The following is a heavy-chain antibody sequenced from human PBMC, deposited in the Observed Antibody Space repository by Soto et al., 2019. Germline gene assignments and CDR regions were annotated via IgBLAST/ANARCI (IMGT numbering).Heavy chain of an antibody. V-gene: IGHV3-33*01. CDR1: GFTFNSFG. CDR3: AREALQFSYYYGLDI. D-gene: IGHD3-10*01. CDR2: IWYGASNK. J-gene: IGHJ6*02. Sequence: QVQLVESGGGVVQPGRSLRLSCAASGFTFNSFGMHWVRQAPGRGLEWVSLIWYGASNKYYADSVKGRFTISRDNTKNTVYLQMSSLRAEDTAVYYCAREALQFSYYYGLDIWGHGTTVTVSS.